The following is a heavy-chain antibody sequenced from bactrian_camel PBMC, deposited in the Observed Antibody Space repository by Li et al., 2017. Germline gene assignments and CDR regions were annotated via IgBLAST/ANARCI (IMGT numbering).Heavy chain of an antibody. CDR2: LASDGSS. J-gene: IGHJ4*01. V-gene: IGHV3S53*01. Sequence: HVQLVESGGGSVQAGGSLRLSCAVSTSAARNYALGWFRQAPGKEREGVASLASDGSSIYANSLKGRFRISKDTAKNTLDLQMNNLRPEDTAMYYCAAEDDGLGTLTCPGRDQNKYTYWGQGTQVTVS. CDR3: AAEDDGLGTLTCPGRDQNKYTY. CDR1: TSAARNYA. D-gene: IGHD5*01.